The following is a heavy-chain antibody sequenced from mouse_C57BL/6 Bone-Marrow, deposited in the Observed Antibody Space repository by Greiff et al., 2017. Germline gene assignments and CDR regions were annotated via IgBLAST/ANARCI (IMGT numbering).Heavy chain of an antibody. Sequence: DVMLVESGGGLVQPGGSLKLSCAASGFTFSDYYMYWVRQTPEKRLEWVAYISNGGGSTYYPDTVKGRFTISRDNAKNTLYLQMSRLKSEDTAMYYCARLTTVVEGDGYFEVWGTGTTVTVSS. CDR2: ISNGGGST. D-gene: IGHD1-1*01. J-gene: IGHJ1*03. CDR3: ARLTTVVEGDGYFEV. CDR1: GFTFSDYY. V-gene: IGHV5-12*01.